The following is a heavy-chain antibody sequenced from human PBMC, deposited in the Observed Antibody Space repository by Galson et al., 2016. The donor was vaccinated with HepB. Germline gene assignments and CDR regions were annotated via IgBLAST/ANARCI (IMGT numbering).Heavy chain of an antibody. CDR2: LVPIVNLA. D-gene: IGHD2-21*02. V-gene: IGHV1-69*02. CDR1: GGTFGTYT. Sequence: SVKVSCKASGGTFGTYTLNWLRQAPGKGPEWMGRLVPIVNLANYVQRLQGRLTITADTSTSATYMELTSLTSEYTAIYYCASSLVPTASRFDPWGQGTLVTVSS. CDR3: ASSLVPTASRFDP. J-gene: IGHJ5*02.